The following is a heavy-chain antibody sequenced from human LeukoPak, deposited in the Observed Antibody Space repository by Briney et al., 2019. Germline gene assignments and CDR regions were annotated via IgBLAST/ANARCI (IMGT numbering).Heavy chain of an antibody. V-gene: IGHV3-7*01. CDR3: ARSGTKRYSSSWPLKYKQSFDYYYMDV. Sequence: YPGGSLRLSCAASGFTFSSYWMSWVRQAPGKGLEWVANIKQDGSEKYYVDSVKGRFTISRDNAKNSLYLQMNSLRAEDTAVYYCARSGTKRYSSSWPLKYKQSFDYYYMDVWGKGTTVTVS. D-gene: IGHD6-13*01. CDR2: IKQDGSEK. J-gene: IGHJ6*03. CDR1: GFTFSSYW.